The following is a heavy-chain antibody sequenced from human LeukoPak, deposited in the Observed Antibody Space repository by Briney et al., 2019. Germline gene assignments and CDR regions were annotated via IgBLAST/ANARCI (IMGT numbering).Heavy chain of an antibody. J-gene: IGHJ5*02. Sequence: ASVNVSCKACGYTFTGYYIHWVQQAPGQGLEWMGWINPNSGGTHYAQKFQGRVTMTRDTSLSTAYMELSRLRSDDTAVYYCARVRLAMVRVVIWWFDPWGQGTQFTVSS. CDR1: GYTFTGYY. V-gene: IGHV1-2*02. D-gene: IGHD3-10*01. CDR3: ARVRLAMVRVVIWWFDP. CDR2: INPNSGGT.